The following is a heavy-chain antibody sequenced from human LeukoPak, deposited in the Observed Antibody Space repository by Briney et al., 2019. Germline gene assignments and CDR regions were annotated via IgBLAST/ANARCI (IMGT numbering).Heavy chain of an antibody. D-gene: IGHD2-2*01. V-gene: IGHV3-23*01. J-gene: IGHJ4*02. CDR2: ISGSGGST. Sequence: PGGSLRLSCAASGFTFSSYAMSWVRQAPGKGLEWVSAISGSGGSTYYADSVKGRFTISRDNSKNTLYLQMNSLRAEDTAVYYCAEDPLAAMDYYFDYWGQGTLVTVSS. CDR1: GFTFSSYA. CDR3: AEDPLAAMDYYFDY.